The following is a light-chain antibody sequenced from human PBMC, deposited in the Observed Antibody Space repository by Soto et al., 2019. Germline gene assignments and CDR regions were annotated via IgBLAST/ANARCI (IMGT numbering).Light chain of an antibody. CDR1: SSDVGGYNY. CDR2: DVT. Sequence: QSVLTQPASVSGSPGQSITVSCTGTSSDVGGYNYVSWYQQHPGKAPRLMIYDVTTRPSGVSNRFSGSKSGNTASLTISGLQAEDEADYYCSSYRRGSTYVFGTGTKLTVL. J-gene: IGLJ1*01. V-gene: IGLV2-14*01. CDR3: SSYRRGSTYV.